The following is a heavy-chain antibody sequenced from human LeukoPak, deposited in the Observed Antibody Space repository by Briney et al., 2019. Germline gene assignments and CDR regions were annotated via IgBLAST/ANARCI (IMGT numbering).Heavy chain of an antibody. V-gene: IGHV3-30*03. D-gene: IGHD2-15*01. CDR2: ISYDGSNK. Sequence: PGGSLRLSCAASGFTFSSYGMSWVRQAPGKWLEWVAVISYDGSNKYYADSVKGRFTISRDNSKNTLYLQMNSLRAEDTAVYYCAREILGYCSGGSCYSGLRSYYYYMDVWGKGTTVTVSS. CDR1: GFTFSSYG. CDR3: AREILGYCSGGSCYSGLRSYYYYMDV. J-gene: IGHJ6*03.